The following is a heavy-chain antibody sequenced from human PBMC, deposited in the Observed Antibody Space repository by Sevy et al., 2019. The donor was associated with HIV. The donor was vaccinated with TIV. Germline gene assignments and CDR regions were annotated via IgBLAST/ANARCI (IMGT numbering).Heavy chain of an antibody. D-gene: IGHD1-26*01. Sequence: ASVKVSCKASGYTFTSYGISWVRQAPGQGLEWMGWISAYNGNTNYAQKLQGRVTMTTDTSTRTAYMELRSLRSDDTAVYYWARVVDGWELLPWYFDLWGRGTLVTVSS. J-gene: IGHJ2*01. CDR1: GYTFTSYG. CDR2: ISAYNGNT. CDR3: ARVVDGWELLPWYFDL. V-gene: IGHV1-18*01.